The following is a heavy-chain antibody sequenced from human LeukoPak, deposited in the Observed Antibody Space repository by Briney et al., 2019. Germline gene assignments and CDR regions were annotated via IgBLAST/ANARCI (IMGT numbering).Heavy chain of an antibody. CDR3: AKRQCSGFNCAFFDY. V-gene: IGHV3-23*01. J-gene: IGHJ4*02. D-gene: IGHD2-15*01. CDR2: IFASGGTT. Sequence: PGGSLRLSCAASKFTFRNYDMSWVRQAPGKGLEWVSAIFASGGTTYYADSVKGRFTIPRDNSKNTLSLQMNSLGAEDTAVYYCAKRQCSGFNCAFFDYWGQGTLVTVSS. CDR1: KFTFRNYD.